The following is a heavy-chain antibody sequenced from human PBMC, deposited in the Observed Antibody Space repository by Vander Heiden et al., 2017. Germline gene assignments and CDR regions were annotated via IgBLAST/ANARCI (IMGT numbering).Heavy chain of an antibody. J-gene: IGHJ4*02. CDR3: VSSSL. CDR1: GFTFSNYW. D-gene: IGHD6-19*01. V-gene: IGHV3-7*01. Sequence: EVQVVESGGDLVQPGGSLRLSCAASGFTFSNYWMSWVRQAPGRGLEWVANKKEDGSAKYYVDSVKGRFTISRDNAKNSVFLQMNSLRAEDTAVYYCVSSSLRGQGTLVTVSS. CDR2: KKEDGSAK.